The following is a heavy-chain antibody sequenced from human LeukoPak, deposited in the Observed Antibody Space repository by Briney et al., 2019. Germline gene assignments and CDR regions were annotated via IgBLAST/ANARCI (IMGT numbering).Heavy chain of an antibody. CDR2: IYYSGST. Sequence: SETLSLTCTVSGXSISSYYWSWIRQPPGKGLEWIGYIYYSGSTNYNPSLKSRVTISVDTSKNQFSLKLSSVTAADTAVYYCASGYDSTLDYWGQGTLVTVSS. CDR3: ASGYDSTLDY. CDR1: GXSISSYY. J-gene: IGHJ4*02. V-gene: IGHV4-59*01. D-gene: IGHD3-22*01.